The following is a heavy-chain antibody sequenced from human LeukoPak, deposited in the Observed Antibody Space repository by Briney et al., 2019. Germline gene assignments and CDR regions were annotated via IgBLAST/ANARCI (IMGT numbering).Heavy chain of an antibody. Sequence: PGGSLRLSCAASGFTFSNYAIHWVRQAPGKGLDWVAVVSFDGSKKYYADSVKGRFTISRDNSKNTLYLQMHTLRPDDTAVYYCTRAKRGPFDYWGQGTLVTVSS. V-gene: IGHV3-30-3*01. J-gene: IGHJ4*01. CDR1: GFTFSNYA. CDR3: TRAKRGPFDY. CDR2: VSFDGSKK.